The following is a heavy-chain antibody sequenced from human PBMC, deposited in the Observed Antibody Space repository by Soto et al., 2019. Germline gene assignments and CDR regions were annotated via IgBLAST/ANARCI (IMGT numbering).Heavy chain of an antibody. Sequence: QVQLMQSGAEVKKPGASVKVSCKASGDTFTDYYIHWVRQAPGQGLEWMGTVNPSGGHTTYAQHCLGRVTMARDTSTSTLYMELTSLTPDDTAIYYCARGGHVVVVTAALDYWGQGTLVTVSS. CDR3: ARGGHVVVVTAALDY. CDR1: GDTFTDYY. V-gene: IGHV1-46*01. J-gene: IGHJ4*02. CDR2: VNPSGGHT. D-gene: IGHD2-21*02.